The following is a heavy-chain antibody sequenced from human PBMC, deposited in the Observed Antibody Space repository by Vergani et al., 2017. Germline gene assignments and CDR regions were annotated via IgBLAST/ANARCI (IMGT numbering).Heavy chain of an antibody. J-gene: IGHJ4*02. CDR2: VIPHLDIT. Sequence: QVQLEQSGAEVKKPGSSVTVSCRASGGTFGSHTISWVRQAPGQGLEWVGRVIPHLDITNLAQHLQGRVIITADKSTDTAYMELISLRPEDRAVYYCAREGNYEDSTGLGPGGSLDWGPGTLVGVAS. V-gene: IGHV1-69*08. D-gene: IGHD1-7*01. CDR3: AREGNYEDSTGLGPGGSLD. CDR1: GGTFGSHT.